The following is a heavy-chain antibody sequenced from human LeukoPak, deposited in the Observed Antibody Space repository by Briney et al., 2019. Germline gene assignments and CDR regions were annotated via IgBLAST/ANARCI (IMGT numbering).Heavy chain of an antibody. CDR2: IYYSGST. D-gene: IGHD4-17*01. V-gene: IGHV4-59*01. CDR3: ARDSAVTGRAFDY. Sequence: PSETLSLTCTVSGGSISSYYWSWIRQPPGKGLEWVGYIYYSGSTNYNPSLKSRVTISVDTSKNQFSLKLSSVTAADTAVYYCARDSAVTGRAFDYWGQGTLVTVSS. CDR1: GGSISSYY. J-gene: IGHJ4*02.